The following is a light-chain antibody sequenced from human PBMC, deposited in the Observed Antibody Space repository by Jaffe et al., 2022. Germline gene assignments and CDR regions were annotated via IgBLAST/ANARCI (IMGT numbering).Light chain of an antibody. V-gene: IGKV3-20*01. J-gene: IGKJ2*01. CDR1: QSLSSGS. CDR3: QQYARSPHS. CDR2: GAS. Sequence: IVLTQSPGTLSLFPGERATLSCRASQSLSSGSLAWFQQKPGQAPRLLIYGASSRATGIADRFSGSGSGTDFTLTISRLEPEDVALYYCQQYARSPHSFGQGTKLEIK.